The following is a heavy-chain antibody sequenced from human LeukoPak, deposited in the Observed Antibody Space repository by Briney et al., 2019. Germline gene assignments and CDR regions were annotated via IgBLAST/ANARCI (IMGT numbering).Heavy chain of an antibody. V-gene: IGHV3-21*01. D-gene: IGHD3-3*01. J-gene: IGHJ4*02. CDR1: GFTFSSYS. CDR2: ISSSSSYI. Sequence: PGCSLTLSCAASGFTFSSYSMNWLRQPPAKELEWVSSISSSSSYIYYADSVKGRFTISRDNAKNSLYLQMNSLRAEDTAVYYCASYHDFWSGYYTYYFDYWGQGTLVTVSS. CDR3: ASYHDFWSGYYTYYFDY.